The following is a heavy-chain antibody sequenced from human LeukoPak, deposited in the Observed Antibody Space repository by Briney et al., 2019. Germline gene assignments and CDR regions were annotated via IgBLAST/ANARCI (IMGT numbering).Heavy chain of an antibody. V-gene: IGHV3-23*01. D-gene: IGHD4-17*01. J-gene: IGHJ4*02. CDR2: FGVGGDDT. CDR1: GFTFNNYG. Sequence: GESLRLSCAVSGFTFNNYGMNWVRQAAGKGLEWVSGFGVGGDDTHYADSVRGRFSISRDNSKNTLYLQMNSLRDEDTAVYYCAKGSSTVSNWGQGTLVTVSS. CDR3: AKGSSTVSN.